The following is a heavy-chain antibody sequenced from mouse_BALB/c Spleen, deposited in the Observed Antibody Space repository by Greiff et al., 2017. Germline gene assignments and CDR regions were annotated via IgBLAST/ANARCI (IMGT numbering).Heavy chain of an antibody. CDR1: GFNIKDTY. J-gene: IGHJ2*01. Sequence: EVQLQQSGAELVKPGASVKLSCTASGFNIKDTYMHWVKQRPEQGLEWIGRIDPANGNTKYDPKFQGKATITADTSSNTAYLQLSSLTSEDTAVYYCVRSGYDGYYVDYWGQGTTLTVSS. V-gene: IGHV14-3*02. D-gene: IGHD2-3*01. CDR2: IDPANGNT. CDR3: VRSGYDGYYVDY.